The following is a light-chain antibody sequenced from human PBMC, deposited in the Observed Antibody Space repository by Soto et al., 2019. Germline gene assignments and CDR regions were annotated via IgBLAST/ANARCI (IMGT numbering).Light chain of an antibody. CDR2: GAS. J-gene: IGKJ1*01. CDR1: QSVSSN. V-gene: IGKV3-15*01. Sequence: EIVMTQSPATLSVSPGERATLSCRARQSVSSNLAWYQQKPGQAPRLLIYGASTRATGIPARFSGSGSGTEFTPTISSLQSEDFAVYYCQQYNNWPRTFGQGTKVEIK. CDR3: QQYNNWPRT.